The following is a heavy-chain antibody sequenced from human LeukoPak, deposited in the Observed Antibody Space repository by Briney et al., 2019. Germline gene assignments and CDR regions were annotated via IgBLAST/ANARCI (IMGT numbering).Heavy chain of an antibody. V-gene: IGHV3-66*01. J-gene: IGHJ4*02. D-gene: IGHD6-19*01. CDR3: ARGGSGEKQWLVQGFDY. CDR2: IYSGGST. CDR1: GFTVSSNY. Sequence: GGSLRLSCAASGFTVSSNYMSWVRQAPGKGLEWVSVIYSGGSTYYADSVKGRFTISRDNSKNTLYLQMNSLRAEDTAVYYCARGGSGEKQWLVQGFDYWGQGTLVTVSS.